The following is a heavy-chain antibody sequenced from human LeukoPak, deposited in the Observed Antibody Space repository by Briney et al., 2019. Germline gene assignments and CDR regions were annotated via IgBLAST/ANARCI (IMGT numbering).Heavy chain of an antibody. J-gene: IGHJ5*02. CDR1: GGSFSGYY. V-gene: IGHV4-34*01. D-gene: IGHD2-15*01. CDR3: ARGLRYDP. CDR2: INHSGST. Sequence: SETLSLTCAVYGGSFSGYYWSWIRQPPGKGLEWIGEINHSGSTNYNPSLKSRVTISVDTSKNQFSLKLSSVTAADTAVYYCARGLRYDPWGQGTLVTVSS.